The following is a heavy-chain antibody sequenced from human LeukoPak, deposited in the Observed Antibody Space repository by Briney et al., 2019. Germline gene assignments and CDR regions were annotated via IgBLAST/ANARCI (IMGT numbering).Heavy chain of an antibody. V-gene: IGHV1-8*01. Sequence: GASVKVSCKASGYTFTSYDINWVRQATGQGLEWMGWMNPNSGNTGYAQKFQGRVTMTRNTSISTAYMELSSLRSEDTAVYYCARGPKRSYYYYMDVWGKGTTVTISS. CDR1: GYTFTSYD. CDR3: ARGPKRSYYYYMDV. J-gene: IGHJ6*03. CDR2: MNPNSGNT.